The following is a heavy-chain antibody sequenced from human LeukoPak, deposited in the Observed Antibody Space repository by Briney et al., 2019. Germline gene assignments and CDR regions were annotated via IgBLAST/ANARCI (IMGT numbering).Heavy chain of an antibody. CDR1: GGSFSGYY. CDR2: INHSGST. CDR3: ARSRTAVDWFDP. Sequence: SETLSLTCAVYGGSFSGYYWSWIRQPPGKGLEWIGEINHSGSTNYNPSLKSRVTISVDTSKNRFSLKLSSVTAADTAVYYCARSRTAVDWFDPWGQGTLVTVSS. J-gene: IGHJ5*02. D-gene: IGHD5-18*01. V-gene: IGHV4-34*01.